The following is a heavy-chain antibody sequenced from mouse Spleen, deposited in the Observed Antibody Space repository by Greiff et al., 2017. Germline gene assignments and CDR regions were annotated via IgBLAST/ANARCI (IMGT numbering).Heavy chain of an antibody. V-gene: IGHV5-9*04. CDR3: ARHEAYDGAAY. CDR2: ISSGGGNT. J-gene: IGHJ3*01. Sequence: DVQLVESGGGLVKPGGSLKLSCAASGFTFSSYTMSWVRQTPAKRLEWVATISSGGGNTYYPDSVKGRFTISRDNARNTLYLQMSSLRSEDTAMYYCARHEAYDGAAYWGQGTLVTVSA. D-gene: IGHD2-10*01. CDR1: GFTFSSYT.